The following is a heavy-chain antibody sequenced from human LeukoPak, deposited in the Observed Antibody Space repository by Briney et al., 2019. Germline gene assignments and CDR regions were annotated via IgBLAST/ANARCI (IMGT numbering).Heavy chain of an antibody. V-gene: IGHV3-33*01. CDR3: ARGPPERYCSGGSCGFDY. J-gene: IGHJ4*02. CDR1: GFTFSSYG. CDR2: IWYDGSNK. Sequence: PGGSLRLSCAASGFTFSSYGMRWVRQAPGKGLEWVAVIWYDGSNKYYADSVKGRFTISRDNSKNTLYLQMNSLRAEDTAVYYCARGPPERYCSGGSCGFDYWGQGTLVTVSS. D-gene: IGHD2-15*01.